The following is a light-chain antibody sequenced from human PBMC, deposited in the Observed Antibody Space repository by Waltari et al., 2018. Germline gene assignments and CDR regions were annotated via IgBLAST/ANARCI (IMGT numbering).Light chain of an antibody. Sequence: AIRLTQSPSSLSDSTGDRVTITCRASQGISSYLAWYQQKPGKAPKLLIYAASTLQSGVPSRFSGSGSGTDFTLTISCLQSEDFATYYCQQYYSDPYTFGHGTKLEIK. CDR3: QQYYSDPYT. V-gene: IGKV1-8*01. CDR1: QGISSY. CDR2: AAS. J-gene: IGKJ2*01.